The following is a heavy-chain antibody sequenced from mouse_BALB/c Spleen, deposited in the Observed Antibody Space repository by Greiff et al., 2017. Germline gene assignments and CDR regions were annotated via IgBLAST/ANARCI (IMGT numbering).Heavy chain of an antibody. J-gene: IGHJ3*01. V-gene: IGHV1-5*01. CDR1: GYTFTSYW. D-gene: IGHD3-2*01. CDR2: IYPGNSDT. CDR3: TRGGPDSSGYWFAY. Sequence: DVKLQESGTVLARPGASVKMSCKASGYTFTSYWMHWVKQRPGQGLEWIGAIYPGNSDTSYNQKFKGKAKLTAVTSTSTAYMELSSLTNEDSAVYYCTRGGPDSSGYWFAYWGQGTLVTVSA.